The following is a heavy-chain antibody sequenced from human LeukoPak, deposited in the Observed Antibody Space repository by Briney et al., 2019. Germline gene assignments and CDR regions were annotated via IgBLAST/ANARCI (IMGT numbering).Heavy chain of an antibody. CDR3: ARDTYYYGSGSYYMYYGMDV. CDR2: IYTSGST. CDR1: GGSISSYY. D-gene: IGHD3-10*01. Sequence: SETLSLTCTVSGGSISSYYWSWIRQPAGKGLEWIGRIYTSGSTNYNPSLKSRVTMSVDTSKNQFSLKLSSVTAADTAVYYCARDTYYYGSGSYYMYYGMDVWGQGTTVTVSS. J-gene: IGHJ6*02. V-gene: IGHV4-4*07.